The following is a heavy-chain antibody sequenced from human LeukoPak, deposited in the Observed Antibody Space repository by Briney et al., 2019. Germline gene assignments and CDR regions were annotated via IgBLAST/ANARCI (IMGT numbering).Heavy chain of an antibody. J-gene: IGHJ3*01. CDR1: GFAGSSNY. CDR2: VYSDGSI. D-gene: IGHD5-12*01. CDR3: ARDRHRYRGINGDGDAFDV. V-gene: IGHV3-53*01. Sequence: GGSLRLSCEASGFAGSSNYISWVRQAPGKGLEWVSIVYSDGSIFHADSVKGRFTMSRDISRNTLDLQMNSLRVEDPAVYFCARDRHRYRGINGDGDAFDVWGQGTMVTVSS.